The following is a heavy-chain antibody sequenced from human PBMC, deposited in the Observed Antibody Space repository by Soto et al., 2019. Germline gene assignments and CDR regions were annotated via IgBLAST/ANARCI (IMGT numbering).Heavy chain of an antibody. Sequence: GGSLRLSCAASGFTFSSYAMSWVRQVPGKGLEWVSGISSSGRSTYYAESVKGRFTISGDSSNNTLRLQMNSLRAEDTAVYYCAKHLSGSGTYYSPFNSWGQGTLVTVSS. D-gene: IGHD3-10*01. CDR3: AKHLSGSGTYYSPFNS. J-gene: IGHJ4*02. V-gene: IGHV3-23*01. CDR1: GFTFSSYA. CDR2: ISSSGRST.